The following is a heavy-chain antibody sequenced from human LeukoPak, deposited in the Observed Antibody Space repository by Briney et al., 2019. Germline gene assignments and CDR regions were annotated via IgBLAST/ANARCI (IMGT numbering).Heavy chain of an antibody. J-gene: IGHJ4*02. CDR3: AKAVYYYDSGGYPRGFDY. V-gene: IGHV3-9*01. CDR2: ISWNSGSI. Sequence: SRSLRLSCAASGFTFDDYAMHWVRQAPGKGLEWVSGISWNSGSIGYADSVKGRFTISRDNAKNSLYLQMNSLRAEDTALYYCAKAVYYYDSGGYPRGFDYWGQGTLVTVSS. CDR1: GFTFDDYA. D-gene: IGHD3-22*01.